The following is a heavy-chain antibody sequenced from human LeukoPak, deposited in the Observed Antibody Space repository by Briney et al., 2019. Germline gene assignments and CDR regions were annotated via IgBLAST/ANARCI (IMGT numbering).Heavy chain of an antibody. CDR2: ISGSGDT. Sequence: GGSLRLSCAASGFTFSSYAMSWVRQAPGKGLEWVSRISGSGDTYYADSVKGRFTISRDNSMNTLYLQMKSLRAEDTAVYYCARTDETAPAEDFQHWGQGTLVTVSS. J-gene: IGHJ1*01. CDR3: ARTDETAPAEDFQH. D-gene: IGHD2-21*02. CDR1: GFTFSSYA. V-gene: IGHV3-23*01.